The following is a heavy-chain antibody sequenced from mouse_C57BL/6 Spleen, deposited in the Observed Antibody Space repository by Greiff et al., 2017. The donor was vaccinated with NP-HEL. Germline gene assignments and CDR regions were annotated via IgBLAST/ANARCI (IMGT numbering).Heavy chain of an antibody. CDR2: IDPENGDT. CDR3: TTNGNYYYYAMDY. J-gene: IGHJ4*01. Sequence: EVKLQESGAELVRPGASVKLSCTASGFNIKDDYMHWVKQRPEQGLEWIGWIDPENGDTEYASKFQGKATITADTSSNTAYLQLSSLTSEDTAVYYCTTNGNYYYYAMDYWGQGTSVTVSS. D-gene: IGHD2-1*01. CDR1: GFNIKDDY. V-gene: IGHV14-4*01.